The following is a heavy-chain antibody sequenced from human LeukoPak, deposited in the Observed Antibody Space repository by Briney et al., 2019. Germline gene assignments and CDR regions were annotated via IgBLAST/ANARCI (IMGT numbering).Heavy chain of an antibody. J-gene: IGHJ4*02. Sequence: GGSLRLSCAASGFTFSSYGMHWVRQAPGKGLEWVGFIRYDGSNKYYADSVKGRFTISRDNSKNTLYLQMNSLRAEDTAVYYCAKDPGYCSGGSCHGFDYWGQGTLVTVSS. D-gene: IGHD2-15*01. CDR1: GFTFSSYG. CDR2: IRYDGSNK. V-gene: IGHV3-30*02. CDR3: AKDPGYCSGGSCHGFDY.